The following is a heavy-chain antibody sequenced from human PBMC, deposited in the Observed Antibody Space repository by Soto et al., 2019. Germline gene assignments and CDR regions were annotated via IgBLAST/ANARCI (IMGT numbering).Heavy chain of an antibody. CDR2: ISTSSRTT. CDR3: ARRGYSYGYFDH. CDR1: GFSFGDYA. D-gene: IGHD5-18*01. Sequence: EVQLAESGGGLGQPGGSLRLSCEVSGFSFGDYAMSWFRQAPGKGLEWVSYISTSSRTTYYADSVKGRFTISRDNAKNSRSLQMNSLRDEDTAVYYRARRGYSYGYFDHWGQGTLVTVSS. V-gene: IGHV3-48*02. J-gene: IGHJ4*02.